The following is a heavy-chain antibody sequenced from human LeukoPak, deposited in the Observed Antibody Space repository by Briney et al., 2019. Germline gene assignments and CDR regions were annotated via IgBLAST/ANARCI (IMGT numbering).Heavy chain of an antibody. D-gene: IGHD6-13*01. CDR2: IRYDGSNK. CDR3: ARMSIAAAGTEGDYFDY. CDR1: GFTFSSYG. Sequence: PGGSLRLSCAASGFTFSSYGMHWVRQAPGKGLEWVAFIRYDGSNKYYADSVKGRFTISGDNSKNTLYLQMNSLRAEDTAVYYCARMSIAAAGTEGDYFDYWGQGTLVTVSS. V-gene: IGHV3-30*02. J-gene: IGHJ4*02.